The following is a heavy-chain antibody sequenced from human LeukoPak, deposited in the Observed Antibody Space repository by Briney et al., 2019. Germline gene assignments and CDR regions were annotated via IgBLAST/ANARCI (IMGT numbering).Heavy chain of an antibody. J-gene: IGHJ3*02. CDR2: ISYDGSNK. V-gene: IGHV3-30*18. CDR1: GFTFSSYG. D-gene: IGHD1-26*01. Sequence: GGSLRLSCAASGFTFSSYGMHWVRQAPGKGLEWVAVISYDGSNKYYADSVKGRFTISRDNSKSTLYLQMNSLRAEDTAVYYCAKRSQEWANDAFDIWGQGTMVTVSS. CDR3: AKRSQEWANDAFDI.